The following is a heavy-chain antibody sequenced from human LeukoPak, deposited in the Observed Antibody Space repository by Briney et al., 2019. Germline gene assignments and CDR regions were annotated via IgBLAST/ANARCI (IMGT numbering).Heavy chain of an antibody. J-gene: IGHJ4*02. CDR1: GFTFSTYT. Sequence: GGSLRLSCAASGFTFSTYTINWVRQAPGKGLEWVAVISFDGSNKYYADSVKGRFTISRDNSKNTLYLQMDSLRAADTAVYFCARVREYNSRDFDYWGQGTLVTVSS. CDR3: ARVREYNSRDFDY. D-gene: IGHD1-1*01. CDR2: ISFDGSNK. V-gene: IGHV3-30-3*01.